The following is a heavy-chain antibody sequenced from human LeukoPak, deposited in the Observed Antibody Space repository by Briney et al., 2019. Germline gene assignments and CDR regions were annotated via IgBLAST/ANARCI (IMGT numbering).Heavy chain of an antibody. J-gene: IGHJ6*03. V-gene: IGHV3-30*18. CDR1: GFTFSSYW. Sequence: PGGSLRLSCAASGFTFSSYWMHRVRQAPGKGLVWVAVISYDGSNKYYADSVKGRFTISRNNSKNTLYLQMNSLRAEDTAVYYCAKGATGYSSSWYPSNYYYMDVWGKGTTVTISS. CDR3: AKGATGYSSSWYPSNYYYMDV. D-gene: IGHD6-13*01. CDR2: ISYDGSNK.